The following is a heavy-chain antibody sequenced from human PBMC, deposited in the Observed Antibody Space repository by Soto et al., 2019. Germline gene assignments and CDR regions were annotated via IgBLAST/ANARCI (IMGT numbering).Heavy chain of an antibody. Sequence: QVQLVESGGGVVQPGRSLRLSCAASGFTFSSYGMHWVRQAPGKGLEWVAVISYDGSNKYYADSVKGRFTISRDNSKNTMYLQMNRLRAEDTDVYYCAKDIGTTSYWYFDLWGRGTLVTVSS. D-gene: IGHD1-1*01. V-gene: IGHV3-30*18. CDR1: GFTFSSYG. CDR2: ISYDGSNK. CDR3: AKDIGTTSYWYFDL. J-gene: IGHJ2*01.